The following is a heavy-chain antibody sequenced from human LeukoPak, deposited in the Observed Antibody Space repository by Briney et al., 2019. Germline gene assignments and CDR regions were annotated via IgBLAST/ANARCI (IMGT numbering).Heavy chain of an antibody. CDR2: ISAYNGNT. V-gene: IGHV1-18*01. CDR1: GYTFTSYG. J-gene: IGHJ4*02. CDR3: ARGTDFWSGSYPSGDY. D-gene: IGHD3-3*01. Sequence: GASVKVSCTASGYTFTSYGISWVRQAPGQGLEWMGWISAYNGNTNYAQKLQGRVTMTTDTSTSTAYMELRSLRSDDTAVYYCARGTDFWSGSYPSGDYWGQGTLVTVSS.